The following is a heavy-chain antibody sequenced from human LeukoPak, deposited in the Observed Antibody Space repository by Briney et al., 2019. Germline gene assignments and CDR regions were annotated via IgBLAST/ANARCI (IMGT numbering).Heavy chain of an antibody. CDR1: GFTFSTYT. Sequence: GGSLRLSCAGSGFTFSTYTMNWVRQAPGKGLEWVSSISSSSSYIYYADSVKGRFTISRDNAKNSLYLQMNSLRAEDTAVYYCARGGSSSFSFDYWGQGTLVTVSS. D-gene: IGHD6-6*01. J-gene: IGHJ4*02. CDR3: ARGGSSSFSFDY. V-gene: IGHV3-21*01. CDR2: ISSSSSYI.